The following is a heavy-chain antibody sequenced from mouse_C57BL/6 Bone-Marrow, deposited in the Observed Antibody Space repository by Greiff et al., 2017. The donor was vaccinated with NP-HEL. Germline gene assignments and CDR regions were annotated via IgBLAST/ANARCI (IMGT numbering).Heavy chain of an antibody. Sequence: EVQLVESGGGLVKPGGSLKLSCAASGFTFSDYGMHWVRQAPEKGLEWVAYISSGSSTIYYADTVKGRFTISRDNAKNTLFLQMTSLRSEDTAMYYCAKDITGFAYWGQGTLVTVSA. CDR1: GFTFSDYG. CDR3: AKDITGFAY. CDR2: ISSGSSTI. J-gene: IGHJ3*01. V-gene: IGHV5-17*01.